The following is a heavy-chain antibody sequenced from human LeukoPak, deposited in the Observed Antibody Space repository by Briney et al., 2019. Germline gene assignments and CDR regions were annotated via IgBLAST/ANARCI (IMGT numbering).Heavy chain of an antibody. V-gene: IGHV4-34*01. J-gene: IGHJ4*02. CDR2: INHSGST. D-gene: IGHD5-12*01. CDR3: ARGPGYSTVVYYFDH. CDR1: GGSFSGYY. Sequence: SETLSLTCAVYGGSFSGYYWSWIRQPPGKGLEWIGEINHSGSTNYNPSLKSRVTISVDTSKNQFSLKLSSVTAADTAVYYCARGPGYSTVVYYFDHWGQGTLVTVSS.